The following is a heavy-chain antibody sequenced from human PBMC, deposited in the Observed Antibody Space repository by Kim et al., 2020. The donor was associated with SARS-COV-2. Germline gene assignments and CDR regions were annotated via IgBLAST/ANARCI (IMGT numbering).Heavy chain of an antibody. CDR3: ARDLRFLEWLLFPPEAGYYGMDV. J-gene: IGHJ6*02. CDR2: INHSGST. Sequence: SETLSLTCAVYGGSFSGYYWSWIRQPPGKGLEWIGEINHSGSTNYNPSLKSRVTISVDTSKNQFSLKLSSVTAADTAVYYCARDLRFLEWLLFPPEAGYYGMDVWGQGTTVTVSS. CDR1: GGSFSGYY. V-gene: IGHV4-34*01. D-gene: IGHD3-3*01.